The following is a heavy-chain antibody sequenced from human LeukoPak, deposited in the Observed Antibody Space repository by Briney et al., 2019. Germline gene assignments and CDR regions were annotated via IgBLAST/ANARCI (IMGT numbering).Heavy chain of an antibody. D-gene: IGHD3-22*01. V-gene: IGHV3-30*02. CDR2: IRYDGSNK. J-gene: IGHJ4*02. CDR1: GFTFSSYG. CDR3: AKVIGGYYYDSSGYYDY. Sequence: GGSLRLSCAASGFTFSSYGMHWVRQAPGKGLEWVAFIRYDGSNKYYADSVKGRFTISRDNSKNTLYLQMNSLRAEDTAVYYCAKVIGGYYYDSSGYYDYWGQGTLVTVSS.